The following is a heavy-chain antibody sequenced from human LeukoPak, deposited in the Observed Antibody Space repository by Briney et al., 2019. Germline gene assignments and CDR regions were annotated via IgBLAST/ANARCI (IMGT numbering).Heavy chain of an antibody. CDR3: ARMGDHRPLDY. CDR2: ISYDGSNK. J-gene: IGHJ4*02. Sequence: PGGSLRLSCAASGFTFSSYAMHWVRQAPGKGLEWVAVISYDGSNKYYADSVKGRFTISRDNSKNSLYLQMNSLRAEDTAVYYCARMGDHRPLDYWGQGTLVTVSS. CDR1: GFTFSSYA. D-gene: IGHD3-16*01. V-gene: IGHV3-30-3*01.